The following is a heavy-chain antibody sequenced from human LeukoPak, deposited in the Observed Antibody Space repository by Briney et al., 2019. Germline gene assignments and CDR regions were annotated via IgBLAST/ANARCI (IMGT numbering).Heavy chain of an antibody. CDR1: GTTFSRYW. V-gene: IGHV3-7*03. CDR2: IKQDGGEK. Sequence: GGSLRLSCVDSGTTFSRYWMSWVRQAPGKGLKWVANIKQDGGEKYYVDSVKGRFTISRDNAKNSLYLQMNSLRVEDTAVYYCARDGRPLDYWGQGTLVTVSS. J-gene: IGHJ4*02. CDR3: ARDGRPLDY.